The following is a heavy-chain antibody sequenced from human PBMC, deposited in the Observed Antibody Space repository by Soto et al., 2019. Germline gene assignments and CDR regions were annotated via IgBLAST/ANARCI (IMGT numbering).Heavy chain of an antibody. V-gene: IGHV3-23*01. Sequence: GGSLRLSCAASGFTFSSYAMSWVRQAPGKGLEWVSAISGSGGSTYYADSVKGRFTISRDNSKNTLYLQMNSLRAEDTAVYYCAKDSTITFGGVIVDYGMDVWGQGTTVTVSS. J-gene: IGHJ6*02. CDR3: AKDSTITFGGVIVDYGMDV. CDR1: GFTFSSYA. CDR2: ISGSGGST. D-gene: IGHD3-16*02.